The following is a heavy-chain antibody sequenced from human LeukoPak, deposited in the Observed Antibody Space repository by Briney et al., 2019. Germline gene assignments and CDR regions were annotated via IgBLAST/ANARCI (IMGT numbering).Heavy chain of an antibody. J-gene: IGHJ4*02. CDR1: GYTFTSYG. Sequence: ASVKVSCKASGYTFTSYGISWVRQAPGQGLERMGWISAYNGNTNYAQKLQGRVTMTTDTSTSTAYMELRSLRSDDTAVYYCARAFESSGYYYYYFDYWGQGTLVAVSS. D-gene: IGHD3-22*01. CDR3: ARAFESSGYYYYYFDY. CDR2: ISAYNGNT. V-gene: IGHV1-18*01.